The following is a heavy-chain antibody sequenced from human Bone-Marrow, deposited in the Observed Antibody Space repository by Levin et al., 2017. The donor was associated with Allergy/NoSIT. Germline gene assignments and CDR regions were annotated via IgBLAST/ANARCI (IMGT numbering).Heavy chain of an antibody. CDR1: GFTFTSYV. CDR3: ARVRWGDGYNLPLNY. CDR2: ISHDGNHK. Sequence: GESLKISCAASGFTFTSYVMHWVRQAPGKGLEWLAVISHDGNHKYYADSVKGRFTISRDNSKNTLDLQMNSLRNEDTAVYYRARVRWGDGYNLPLNYWGQGTLVTVSS. D-gene: IGHD5-24*01. J-gene: IGHJ4*02. V-gene: IGHV3-30-3*01.